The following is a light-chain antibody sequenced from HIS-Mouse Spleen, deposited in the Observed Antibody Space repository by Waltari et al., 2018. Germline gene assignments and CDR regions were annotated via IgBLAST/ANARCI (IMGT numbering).Light chain of an antibody. V-gene: IGLV3-10*01. CDR1: ALPKKY. Sequence: SYELTQPPSVSVSPGQTARITCSGDALPKKYAYWYQQQSGQAPVLGIYEDSKRPSGIPGRFSGSSSGTRATLTISGAQVEDEADYYCYSTDSSGNHRVFGGGTKLTVL. CDR2: EDS. J-gene: IGLJ2*01. CDR3: YSTDSSGNHRV.